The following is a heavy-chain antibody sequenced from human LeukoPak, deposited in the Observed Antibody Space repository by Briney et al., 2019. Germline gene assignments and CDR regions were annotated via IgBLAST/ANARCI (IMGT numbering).Heavy chain of an antibody. Sequence: PGGSLRLSCAASGFTFSSYAMIWVRQAPGKGLEWVSTITSSGGSTYYADSVKGRFTISRDNSKNTLYLQMSSLRAEDTAIYYCAKAAFSRTSYFDYWGQGTLVTASS. V-gene: IGHV3-23*01. CDR3: AKAAFSRTSYFDY. J-gene: IGHJ4*02. D-gene: IGHD3-3*02. CDR2: ITSSGGST. CDR1: GFTFSSYA.